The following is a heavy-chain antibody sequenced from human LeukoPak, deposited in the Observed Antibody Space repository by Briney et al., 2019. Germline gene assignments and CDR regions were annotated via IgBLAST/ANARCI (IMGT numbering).Heavy chain of an antibody. CDR2: INPNSGGT. CDR3: ARVSRNRDSGTTFYWFDP. CDR1: GYTFTGYY. J-gene: IGHJ5*02. V-gene: IGHV1-2*02. Sequence: GASVTVSCKASGYTFTGYYMHWVRQAPGQGLEWMGWINPNSGGTNYAQKFQGRVTMTRDTSISTAYMELSRLRSDDTAVYYCARVSRNRDSGTTFYWFDPWGQGTLVTVSS. D-gene: IGHD1-1*01.